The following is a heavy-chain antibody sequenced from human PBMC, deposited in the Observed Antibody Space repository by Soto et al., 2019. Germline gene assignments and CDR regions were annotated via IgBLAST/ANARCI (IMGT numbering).Heavy chain of an antibody. J-gene: IGHJ4*02. CDR2: LIPILGLA. Sequence: QVQLVQSGAEVKKPGSSVTVSCKASGGTFSNYTITWVRQAPGQGLEWMGRLIPILGLANYAQKFRGRVTITADKSTTTAYMELRSLRSEDTAMYYCARFKLGEDYWGPGTLVTVSS. CDR3: ARFKLGEDY. D-gene: IGHD3-16*01. CDR1: GGTFSNYT. V-gene: IGHV1-69*02.